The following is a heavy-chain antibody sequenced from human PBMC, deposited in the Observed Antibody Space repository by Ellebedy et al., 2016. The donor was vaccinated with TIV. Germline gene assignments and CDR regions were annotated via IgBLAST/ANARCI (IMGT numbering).Heavy chain of an antibody. CDR2: INGNGANT. CDR3: ARDDALDGGYLDS. V-gene: IGHV3-23*01. D-gene: IGHD3-16*01. CDR1: GLTFSSYA. Sequence: GESLKIPCAASGLTFSSYAMSWVRQAPGKGLEWVSAINGNGANTYYADSAKGRFTISRDNSKNTLFLQMNNLRVEDTAMYYCARDDALDGGYLDSWGQGTLVTVSS. J-gene: IGHJ4*02.